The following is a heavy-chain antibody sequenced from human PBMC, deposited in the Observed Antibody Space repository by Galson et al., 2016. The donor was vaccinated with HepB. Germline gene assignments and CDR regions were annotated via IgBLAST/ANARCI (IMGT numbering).Heavy chain of an antibody. CDR1: GGSIRSSSYS. CDR3: VRQRYYDFWSGSYGPRGLPCMDV. J-gene: IGHJ6*02. CDR2: VYFGGTT. Sequence: SETLSLTCSVSGGSIRSSSYSWGWIRQPPGKGLEWIGSVYFGGTTYYNPSFRSRVTVDVDTAKNQFSLQLSSVTAADTAVYYCVRQRYYDFWSGSYGPRGLPCMDVWSQGTTVTVSS. V-gene: IGHV4-39*01. D-gene: IGHD3-3*01.